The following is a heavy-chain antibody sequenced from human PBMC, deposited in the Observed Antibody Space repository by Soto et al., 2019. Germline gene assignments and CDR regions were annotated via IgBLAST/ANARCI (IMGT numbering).Heavy chain of an antibody. D-gene: IGHD2-8*01. J-gene: IGHJ4*02. Sequence: DVRLLESGGGLVQPGGSLRLSCAASGFTFSSYSMSWVRQAPGKGLEWVSTIGTSASTYYGDSVRGRFTISRDNSRNTLYLQMNSLRAEDTAVYYCADLSRYCTRSNCDWGQGTLVTVSS. CDR3: ADLSRYCTRSNCD. CDR1: GFTFSSYS. CDR2: IGTSAST. V-gene: IGHV3-23*01.